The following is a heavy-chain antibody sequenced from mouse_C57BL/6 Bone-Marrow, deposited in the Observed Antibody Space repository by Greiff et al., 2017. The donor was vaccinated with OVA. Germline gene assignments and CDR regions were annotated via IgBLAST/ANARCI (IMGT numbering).Heavy chain of an antibody. CDR2: LSSGGSYT. V-gene: IGHV5-6*02. Sequence: EVMLVESGGDLVKPGGSLKLSCAASGFTFSSYGMSWVRQTPDKRLAWVATLSSGGSYTYYPDSVKGRFTISRDNAKNTLYLQMSSLKSEDTAMYYCARPYYYGTLGYFDVWGTGTTVTVSS. J-gene: IGHJ1*03. D-gene: IGHD1-1*01. CDR3: ARPYYYGTLGYFDV. CDR1: GFTFSSYG.